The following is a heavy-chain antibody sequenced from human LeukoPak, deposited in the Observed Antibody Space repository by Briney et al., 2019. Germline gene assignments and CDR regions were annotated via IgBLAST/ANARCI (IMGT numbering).Heavy chain of an antibody. CDR1: GGSFSGYS. Sequence: SETLSLKSAVYGGSFSGYSWNWIRQPPGKGLDWIGEINHSGSSNYNPSLKSRVTISLDTSKNQFSLKLTSITAADTAVYYCARGPMKSWFDPWGQGTLVTVSS. J-gene: IGHJ5*02. CDR3: ARGPMKSWFDP. CDR2: INHSGSS. V-gene: IGHV4-34*01.